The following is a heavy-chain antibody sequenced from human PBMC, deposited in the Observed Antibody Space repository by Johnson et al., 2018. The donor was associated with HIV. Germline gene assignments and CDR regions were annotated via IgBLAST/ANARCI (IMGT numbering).Heavy chain of an antibody. Sequence: QMQLVESGGGVVQPGRSLRLSCPASAFTFNSYLLHWVRQAPGKGLEWVAAISHDVNNKFSADSVKGRFTLSRDNSKNTLDLQMNSLTIEDTAVFYCAKTRMGGILDAFDLWGQGTMVIVS. V-gene: IGHV3-30*18. CDR1: AFTFNSYL. CDR2: ISHDVNNK. CDR3: AKTRMGGILDAFDL. J-gene: IGHJ3*01. D-gene: IGHD3-10*01.